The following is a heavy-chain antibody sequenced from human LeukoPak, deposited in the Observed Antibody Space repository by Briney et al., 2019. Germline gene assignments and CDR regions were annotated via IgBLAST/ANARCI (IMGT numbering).Heavy chain of an antibody. D-gene: IGHD3-10*01. CDR2: IYWDDVK. J-gene: IGHJ5*02. Sequence: SGPTLVNPTQTLTLTCTFSGFSLSTSGVAVGWIRQPPGKALEWLALIYWDDVKRYSPSLESRLVITKDTTKNQVVLTVTNVDPVDTDTYYCVKSGGVNWFDPWGQGTLVIVSS. CDR3: VKSGGVNWFDP. V-gene: IGHV2-5*02. CDR1: GFSLSTSGVA.